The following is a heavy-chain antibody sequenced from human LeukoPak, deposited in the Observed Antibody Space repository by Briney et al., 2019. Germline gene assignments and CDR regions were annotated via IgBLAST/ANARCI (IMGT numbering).Heavy chain of an antibody. CDR2: IRSKDYGGTI. Sequence: KAGRSLRLSWTASGVTFGGNAMIWFCQDAGKGLEWVGFIRSKDYGGTIEYAASVKGRFTISRDDSKSIAYLQMNSLNTEDTAVYYCARQHRAEVWGKGTTVTVSS. V-gene: IGHV3-49*05. CDR1: GVTFGGNA. J-gene: IGHJ6*04. CDR3: ARQHRAEV.